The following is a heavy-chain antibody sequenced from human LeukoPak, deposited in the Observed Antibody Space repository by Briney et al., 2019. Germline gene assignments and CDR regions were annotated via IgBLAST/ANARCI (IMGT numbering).Heavy chain of an antibody. CDR3: ARVHCSSTGCYNRYYYYYMDV. CDR2: IYYSGST. V-gene: IGHV4-39*07. D-gene: IGHD2-2*02. Sequence: SETLSLTCAVSGGSISSSSYYWGWIRQPPGKGLEWIGSIYYSGSTYYNPSLKSRVTISVDTSKTQFSLKLSSVTAADTAVYYCARVHCSSTGCYNRYYYYYMDVWGKGTTVTVSS. J-gene: IGHJ6*03. CDR1: GGSISSSSYY.